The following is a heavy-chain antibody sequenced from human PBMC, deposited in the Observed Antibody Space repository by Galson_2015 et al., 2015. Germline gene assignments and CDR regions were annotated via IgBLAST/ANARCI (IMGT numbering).Heavy chain of an antibody. V-gene: IGHV3-30-3*01. CDR3: ARPLPSGSSFFPD. CDR2: ISFDGSLK. CDR1: GFTFSDSA. D-gene: IGHD3-22*01. J-gene: IGHJ4*01. Sequence: SLRLSCAASGFTFSDSAIHWVRQAPGKGLEWVTVISFDGSLKSYAESVKGRFTISRDDSKKPVYLQMNSLRPDDTAVYYCARPLPSGSSFFPDWVQGILVTVSS.